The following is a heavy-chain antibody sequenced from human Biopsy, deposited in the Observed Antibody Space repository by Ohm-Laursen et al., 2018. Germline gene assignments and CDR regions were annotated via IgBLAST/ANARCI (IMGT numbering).Heavy chain of an antibody. CDR1: GFTFSNYA. V-gene: IGHV3-23*01. CDR2: ITGTGTGTGTTT. D-gene: IGHD1-1*01. CDR3: ATNLKVSPGLMNFDS. J-gene: IGHJ4*02. Sequence: SLRLSCAASGFTFSNYAMNWVRQAPGKGLQWVSTITGTGTGTGTTTYYADSVKGRFTVSRDTSKDTIYLQMNSLRAEDTARYYCATNLKVSPGLMNFDSWGQGTLVTVSS.